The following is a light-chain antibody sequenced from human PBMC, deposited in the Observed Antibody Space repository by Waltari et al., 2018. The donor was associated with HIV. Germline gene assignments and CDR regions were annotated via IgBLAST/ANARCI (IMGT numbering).Light chain of an antibody. V-gene: IGKV2-28*01. CDR2: LGS. CDR3: MQSLQTPRT. Sequence: DIVMTQSPLYLPVTPGEPASIPCRSRQNLLHSNGYNYLDWFLQKPGQSPQLLIYLGSNRAAGVPDSFRGSGSGTDFTLKISRGEAEDVGVYYCMQSLQTPRTFGQGTKLEIK. J-gene: IGKJ2*01. CDR1: QNLLHSNGYNY.